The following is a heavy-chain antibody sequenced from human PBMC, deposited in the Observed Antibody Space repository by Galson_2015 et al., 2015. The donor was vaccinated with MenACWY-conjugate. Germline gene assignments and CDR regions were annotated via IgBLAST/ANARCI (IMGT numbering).Heavy chain of an antibody. CDR1: GGSISSYY. V-gene: IGHV4-59*01. J-gene: IGHJ6*02. CDR3: SRTPMGRGVWRRDFRFYGMDV. CDR2: IYYSGGT. D-gene: IGHD3-10*01. Sequence: LSLTCTVSGGSISSYYWSWIRQPPGKGLEWIGYIYYSGGTNYNPSLKSRVTISVDTSKNQFSLKLSSVTAADTAVYYCSRTPMGRGVWRRDFRFYGMDVWGQGTTVIVSS.